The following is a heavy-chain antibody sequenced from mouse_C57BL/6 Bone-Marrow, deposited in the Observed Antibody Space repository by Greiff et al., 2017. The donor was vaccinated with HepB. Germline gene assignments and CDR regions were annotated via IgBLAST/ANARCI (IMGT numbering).Heavy chain of an antibody. CDR3: ARESYYGSFYAMDY. Sequence: EVQVVESEGGLVQPGSSMKLSCTASGFTFSDYYMAWVRQVPEKGLEWVANINYDGSSTYYLDSLKSRFIISRDNAKNILYLQMSSLKSEDTATYYCARESYYGSFYAMDYWGQGTSVTVSS. J-gene: IGHJ4*01. V-gene: IGHV5-16*01. D-gene: IGHD1-1*01. CDR2: INYDGSST. CDR1: GFTFSDYY.